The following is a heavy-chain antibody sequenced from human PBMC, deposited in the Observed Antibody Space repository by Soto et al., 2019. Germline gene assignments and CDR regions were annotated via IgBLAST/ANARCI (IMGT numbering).Heavy chain of an antibody. CDR3: ARGCTGPGTSEVDYYYYMDV. Sequence: TCTVSGGSISSGGYYWSWIRQHPGKGLEWIGYIYYSGSTYYNPSLKSRVTISVDTSKNQFSLKLSSVTAADTAVYYCARGCTGPGTSEVDYYYYMDVWGTGTTVTVSS. D-gene: IGHD1-1*01. J-gene: IGHJ6*03. CDR2: IYYSGST. CDR1: GGSISSGGYY. V-gene: IGHV4-31*03.